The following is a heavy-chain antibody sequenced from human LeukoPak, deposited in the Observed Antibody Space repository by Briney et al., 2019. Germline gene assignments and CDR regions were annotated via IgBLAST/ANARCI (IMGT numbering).Heavy chain of an antibody. CDR2: IRSKADNYAT. CDR1: GFTFSGSA. D-gene: IGHD4-17*01. CDR3: TRLWDYGDYGTVFDI. Sequence: GGSLRLSCAASGFTFSGSAMHWVRQASGKGLEWVGRIRSKADNYATAYGASVKGRFTISRDDSKNTAYLQMNSLKTEDTAVYYCTRLWDYGDYGTVFDIWGQGTMVTVSS. J-gene: IGHJ3*02. V-gene: IGHV3-73*01.